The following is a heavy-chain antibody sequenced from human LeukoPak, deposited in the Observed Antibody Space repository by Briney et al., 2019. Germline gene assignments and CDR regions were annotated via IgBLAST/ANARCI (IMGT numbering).Heavy chain of an antibody. CDR2: IIPILGIA. CDR3: ARDLMGSGPREDAFDI. V-gene: IGHV1-69*04. CDR1: GGTFSSYA. Sequence: GASVKVSCKASGGTFSSYAISWVRQAPGQGLEWMGRIIPILGIANYAQKFQGRVTITADKSTSTAYMELSSLRSEDTAVYYCARDLMGSGPREDAFDIWGQGTMVTVSS. D-gene: IGHD3-10*01. J-gene: IGHJ3*02.